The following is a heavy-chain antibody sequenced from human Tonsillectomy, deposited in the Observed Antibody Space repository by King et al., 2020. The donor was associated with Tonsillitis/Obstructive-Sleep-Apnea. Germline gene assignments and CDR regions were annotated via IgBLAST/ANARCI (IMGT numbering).Heavy chain of an antibody. V-gene: IGHV3-21*01. CDR1: GFTFSTYS. J-gene: IGHJ3*02. CDR3: ARDSDDAFDI. CDR2: ISTSSSYI. Sequence: VQLVESGGGLVKPGGSLRLSCAAYGFTFSTYSMSWVRQAPGKGLEWVSSISTSSSYIYYGDSVKGRFTISRDNAKNSLYLQLNSLRAEDTAVYYCARDSDDAFDICGQGTMVTVSS.